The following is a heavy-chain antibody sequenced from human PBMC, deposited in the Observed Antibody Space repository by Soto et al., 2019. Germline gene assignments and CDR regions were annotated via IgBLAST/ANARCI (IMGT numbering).Heavy chain of an antibody. V-gene: IGHV5-51*01. J-gene: IGHJ4*02. CDR1: GYTFSSYW. D-gene: IGHD3-3*01. Sequence: GESLKISCKGSGYTFSSYWIGWVRQMPGKGMEWMGIIYPDDSDTKYSPSFQGQVTISADKSISTAYLQWTSLKASDSAIYFCARGEWFLLSPFDNWGQGTLVTVFS. CDR3: ARGEWFLLSPFDN. CDR2: IYPDDSDT.